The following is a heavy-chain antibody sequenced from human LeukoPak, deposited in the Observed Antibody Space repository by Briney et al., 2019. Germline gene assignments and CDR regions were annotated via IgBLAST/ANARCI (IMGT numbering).Heavy chain of an antibody. CDR1: GFTFSRYG. J-gene: IGHJ3*02. CDR3: AKDFRRIVVVSAFDI. D-gene: IGHD3-22*01. CDR2: ISYDGSNK. V-gene: IGHV3-30*18. Sequence: PGRSLRLSCAASGFTFSRYGMHWVRQAPGKGLEWVAVISYDGSNKYYADSVKGRFTISRDNSKNTLYLQMNSLRAEDTAVYYCAKDFRRIVVVSAFDIWGQGTMVTVSS.